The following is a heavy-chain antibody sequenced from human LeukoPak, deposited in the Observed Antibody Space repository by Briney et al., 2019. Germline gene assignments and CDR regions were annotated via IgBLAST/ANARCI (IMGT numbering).Heavy chain of an antibody. CDR3: ARGPTILTYDY. CDR1: GYSISCGYY. V-gene: IGHV4-38-2*02. CDR2: IYHSRST. Sequence: PSETLSLTCTVSGYSISCGYYWGWIRQPPGKGLEWIGSIYHSRSTYYNPSLKSRVTRSVDTSKNQFSLKLSSVTAADTAVYYCARGPTILTYDYWGQGTLVTVSS. J-gene: IGHJ4*02. D-gene: IGHD3-9*01.